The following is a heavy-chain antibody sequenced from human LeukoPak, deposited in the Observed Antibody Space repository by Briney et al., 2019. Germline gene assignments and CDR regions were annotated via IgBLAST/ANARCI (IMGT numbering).Heavy chain of an antibody. CDR2: MYYSGST. J-gene: IGHJ6*03. CDR1: GGSIRSSSYY. Sequence: PSGTLSLTCTVSGGSIRSSSYYWGWIRQPPGKGLEWIGSMYYSGSTHYNASLKSRVTISVDTSKNQFSLKLSSVTAADTAVYLCARLASDYYGSGSYYYYMDVWGKGTTVTVSS. D-gene: IGHD3-10*01. CDR3: ARLASDYYGSGSYYYYMDV. V-gene: IGHV4-39*01.